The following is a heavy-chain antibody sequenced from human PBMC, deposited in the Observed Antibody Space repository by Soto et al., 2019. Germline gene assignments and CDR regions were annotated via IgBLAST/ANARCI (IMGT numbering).Heavy chain of an antibody. V-gene: IGHV4-39*01. CDR2: IYYSVST. Sequence: SETLSLTCTVSGGSISSSSYYWGWIRQPPGKGLEWIGSIYYSVSTYYNPSLKSRVTISVDTSKNQFSLKLSSVTAADTAVYYCARLIADSSGYTNWFDPWGQGTLVTVSS. J-gene: IGHJ5*02. D-gene: IGHD3-22*01. CDR1: GGSISSSSYY. CDR3: ARLIADSSGYTNWFDP.